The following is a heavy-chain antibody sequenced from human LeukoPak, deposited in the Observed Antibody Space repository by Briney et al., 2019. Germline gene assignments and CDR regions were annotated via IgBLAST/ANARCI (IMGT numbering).Heavy chain of an antibody. CDR2: ISSSGSTI. J-gene: IGHJ4*02. V-gene: IGHV3-48*03. D-gene: IGHD3-10*01. CDR1: GFTFDDYG. Sequence: GGSLRLSCAASGFTFDDYGMSWVRQAPGKGLEWVSYISSSGSTIYYADSVKGRFTISRDNAKNSLYLQMNSLRAEDTAVYYCARLGSYYNFDYWGQGTLVTVSS. CDR3: ARLGSYYNFDY.